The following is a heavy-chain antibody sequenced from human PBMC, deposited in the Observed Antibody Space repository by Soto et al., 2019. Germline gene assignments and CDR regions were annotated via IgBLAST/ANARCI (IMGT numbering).Heavy chain of an antibody. V-gene: IGHV1-69*01. Sequence: QVQLVQSGAEVKTPGSSVEVSCKASGGIFSSFSITWVRQVPGHGLEWMGGIIPMTGTPNYAEKFQGRLTLTADGSTRTAYLVLSSLKSEDTAVYYCARGPILPGATSWLDPWGQGTVVIVS. D-gene: IGHD2-2*01. J-gene: IGHJ5*02. CDR2: IIPMTGTP. CDR1: GGIFSSFS. CDR3: ARGPILPGATSWLDP.